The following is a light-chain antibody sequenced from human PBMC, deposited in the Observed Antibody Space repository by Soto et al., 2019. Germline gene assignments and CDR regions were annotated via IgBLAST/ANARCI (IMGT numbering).Light chain of an antibody. J-gene: IGKJ3*01. CDR1: QSVSSSF. V-gene: IGKV3-20*01. CDR3: QQYRSSPFT. Sequence: EIVLTQSPGTLSLSPGERATLSCRASQSVSSSFVAWYQQKPGQAPRLLIYGASIRATDIPDRFSGSRSGTDFTLTISRLEPEDFAVYYCQQYRSSPFTFGPGTKVEIK. CDR2: GAS.